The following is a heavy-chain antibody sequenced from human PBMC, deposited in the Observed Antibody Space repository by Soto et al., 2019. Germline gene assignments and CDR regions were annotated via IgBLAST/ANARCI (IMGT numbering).Heavy chain of an antibody. Sequence: GGSLRLSCAASGFTFSSYAMSWVRQAPGKGLEWVSAISGSGGSTYYADSVKGRFTISRDNSKNTLYLQMNSLRAEDTAVYYCAKGPRVSSSPDYFDYWGQGTLVTVSS. CDR2: ISGSGGST. CDR3: AKGPRVSSSPDYFDY. D-gene: IGHD6-13*01. CDR1: GFTFSSYA. V-gene: IGHV3-23*01. J-gene: IGHJ4*02.